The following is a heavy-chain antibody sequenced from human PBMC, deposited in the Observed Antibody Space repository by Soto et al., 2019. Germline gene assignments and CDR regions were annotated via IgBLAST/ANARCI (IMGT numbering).Heavy chain of an antibody. V-gene: IGHV3-48*01. CDR3: AREQQVRGFDP. Sequence: GGSLRLSCATSGFTFSSHSMNWVRQAPGKGLEWVSYISSSSSTIYYADSVKGRFTISRDNAKNSLYLQMNSLRAEDTAVYYCAREQQVRGFDPWGQGTLVTVSS. D-gene: IGHD6-13*01. J-gene: IGHJ5*02. CDR2: ISSSSSTI. CDR1: GFTFSSHS.